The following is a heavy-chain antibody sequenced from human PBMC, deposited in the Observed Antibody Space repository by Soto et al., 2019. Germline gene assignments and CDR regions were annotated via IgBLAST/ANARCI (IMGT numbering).Heavy chain of an antibody. V-gene: IGHV3-48*01. Sequence: EVRLVESGGGLVQPGGSLRLSCAASGVTFSSYSMNWVRQAPGQGLEWASYISSSSSTIYYAVSVKGRFTISSDNAKNSLYMQMNSLRAEDTAVYYCAIAHQKYQVLSAGLVSFDIWGQGTMVTVSS. CDR3: AIAHQKYQVLSAGLVSFDI. J-gene: IGHJ3*02. D-gene: IGHD2-2*01. CDR2: ISSSSSTI. CDR1: GVTFSSYS.